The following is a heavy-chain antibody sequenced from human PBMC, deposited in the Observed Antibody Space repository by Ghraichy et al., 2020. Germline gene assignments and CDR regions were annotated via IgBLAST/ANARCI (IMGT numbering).Heavy chain of an antibody. D-gene: IGHD5-18*01. CDR1: GFTFSSYG. CDR2: ISYDGSNK. CDR3: ANLVDTAMVTDY. J-gene: IGHJ4*02. Sequence: GGSLRLSCAASGFTFSSYGMHWVRQAPGKGLEWVAVISYDGSNKYYADSVKGRFTISRDNSKNTLYLQMNSLRAEDTAVYYCANLVDTAMVTDYWGQGTLVTVSS. V-gene: IGHV3-30*18.